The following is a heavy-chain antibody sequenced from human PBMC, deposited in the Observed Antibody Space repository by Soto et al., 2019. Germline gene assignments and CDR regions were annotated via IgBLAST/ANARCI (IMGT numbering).Heavy chain of an antibody. CDR2: IIPIPGTA. CDR3: ARSQGSSTSLEIYYYYYYGMDV. V-gene: IGHV1-69*01. CDR1: GGTFSSYA. Sequence: QVQLVQSGAEVKKPGSSVKVSCKASGGTFSSYAISWVRQAPGQGLECMGGIIPIPGTANYAQKFQGRVTINADESTSTAYMELSSLRSEDTAVYYCARSQGSSTSLEIYYYYYYGMDVWGQGTTVTVSS. D-gene: IGHD2-2*01. J-gene: IGHJ6*02.